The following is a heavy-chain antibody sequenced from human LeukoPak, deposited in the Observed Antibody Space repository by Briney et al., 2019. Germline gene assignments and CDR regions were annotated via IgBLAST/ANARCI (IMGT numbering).Heavy chain of an antibody. CDR3: ARVELYYDSSGPSDY. V-gene: IGHV3-11*04. CDR1: GFTFSDYY. Sequence: PGGSLRLSCAASGFTFSDYYMSWIRQAPGKGLEWVSYISSSGSTIYHADSVKGRFTISRDNAKNSLYLQMNSLRAEDTAVYYCARVELYYDSSGPSDYWGQGTLVTVSS. D-gene: IGHD3-22*01. J-gene: IGHJ4*02. CDR2: ISSSGSTI.